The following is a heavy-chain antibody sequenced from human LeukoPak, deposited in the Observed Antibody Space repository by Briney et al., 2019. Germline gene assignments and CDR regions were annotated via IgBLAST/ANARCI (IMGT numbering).Heavy chain of an antibody. D-gene: IGHD1-26*01. V-gene: IGHV3-33*08. J-gene: IGHJ4*02. Sequence: GGSLRLSCTASGFTFSDHAMHWVRQAPGKGLEWVAVIWYDGSNKYYADSVKGRFTISRDNSRNTLYLQMNSLRAEDTAVYYCAREAGGELLPSYYFDYWGQGTLVTVSS. CDR3: AREAGGELLPSYYFDY. CDR1: GFTFSDHA. CDR2: IWYDGSNK.